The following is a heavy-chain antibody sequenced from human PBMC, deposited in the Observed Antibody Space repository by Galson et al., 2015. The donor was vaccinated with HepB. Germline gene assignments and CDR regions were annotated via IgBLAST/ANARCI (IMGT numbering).Heavy chain of an antibody. CDR3: ARERRTIYDSSGYPDY. Sequence: SVKVSCKASGGTFSSYAISWVRQAPGQGLEWMGGIIPIFGTANYAQKFQGRVTITADESTSTAYMELSSLRSEDTAVHYCARERRTIYDSSGYPDYWGQGTLVTVSS. CDR2: IIPIFGTA. J-gene: IGHJ4*02. D-gene: IGHD3-22*01. V-gene: IGHV1-69*13. CDR1: GGTFSSYA.